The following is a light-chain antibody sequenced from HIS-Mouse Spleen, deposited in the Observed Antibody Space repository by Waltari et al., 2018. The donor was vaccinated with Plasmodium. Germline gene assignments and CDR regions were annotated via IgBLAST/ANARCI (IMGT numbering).Light chain of an antibody. CDR2: GAS. J-gene: IGKJ5*01. V-gene: IGKV3-15*01. Sequence: EIVMTQSPATLSVSPGERATLSCRASQRVSSNLAWYQQKPGQAPRLLIYGASTRAMVIPSRFSVMGSGTEFTLTISSMQSEDFAVYYCQKYYNWPTFGQGTRLEIK. CDR1: QRVSSN. CDR3: QKYYNWPT.